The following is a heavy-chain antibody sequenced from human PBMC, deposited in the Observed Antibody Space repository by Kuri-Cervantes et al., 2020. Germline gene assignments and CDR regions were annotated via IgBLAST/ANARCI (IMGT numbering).Heavy chain of an antibody. J-gene: IGHJ1*01. CDR1: GGSFSGYY. V-gene: IGHV4-34*01. Sequence: SQTLSLTCAVYGGSFSGYYWSWIRQPPGKGLEWIGEINHSGSTNYNPSLKSRVTISVDKSKNQFSLKLSSVTAADTAVYYCVSGYCSGGSCYPGYFQHWGQGTLVTVSS. CDR3: VSGYCSGGSCYPGYFQH. D-gene: IGHD2-15*01. CDR2: INHSGST.